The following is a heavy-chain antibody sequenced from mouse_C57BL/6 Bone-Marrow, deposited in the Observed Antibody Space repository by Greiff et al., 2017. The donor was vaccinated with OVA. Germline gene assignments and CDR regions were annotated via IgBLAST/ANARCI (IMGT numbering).Heavy chain of an antibody. CDR2: FYPGSGSI. J-gene: IGHJ1*03. V-gene: IGHV1-62-2*01. Sequence: QVQLLQSGAELVKPGASVKLSCKASGYTFTDYTIHWVKQRPGQGLEWIGWFYPGSGSIKYNEKFKGKATLTADKSSSTAFLELRRLISEDTAVFNCAGHEGGWLLRVYCDVWGTGTTVTVSS. CDR3: AGHEGGWLLRVYCDV. CDR1: GYTFTDYT. D-gene: IGHD2-3*01.